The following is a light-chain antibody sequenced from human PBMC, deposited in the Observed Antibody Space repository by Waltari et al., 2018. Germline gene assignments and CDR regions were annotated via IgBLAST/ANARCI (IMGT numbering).Light chain of an antibody. V-gene: IGLV3-25*03. Sequence: SYELTQPPSVSMSPGQTAKITCSGDALPKQYAYWYRQKPGQAPVLLIYKDTERPSGIPERFSGSSSGTTVTLTISGVQAEDEADYYCQSIDISGTYVFGTGTKVTVL. CDR1: ALPKQY. CDR2: KDT. J-gene: IGLJ1*01. CDR3: QSIDISGTYV.